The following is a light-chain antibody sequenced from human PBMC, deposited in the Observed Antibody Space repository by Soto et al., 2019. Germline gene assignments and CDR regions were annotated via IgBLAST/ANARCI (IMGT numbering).Light chain of an antibody. Sequence: QAVVTQEPSLTVSPGGTVTLTCGSSTGAVTSGHYPHWFQQKSGQAPRTLIYDTNNRHSWTPARFSGSLLGGKGALTLSDAQPEDEADYYWLLIYPGVGEVFGTGTKLTVL. CDR1: TGAVTSGHY. CDR2: DTN. J-gene: IGLJ1*01. CDR3: LLIYPGVGEV. V-gene: IGLV7-46*01.